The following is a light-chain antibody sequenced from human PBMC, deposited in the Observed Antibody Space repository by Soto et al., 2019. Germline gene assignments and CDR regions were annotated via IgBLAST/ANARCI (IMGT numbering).Light chain of an antibody. Sequence: DIQMTQSPSSLSASVGDRITITCRASQPISSYLNWYQQKPGKAPKLLMYGASSLQSGVPSRFSGRGSGTDFTLTVISLQPEDFATYYCQQSYNAPLTFGGGTKVEIK. V-gene: IGKV1-39*01. CDR1: QPISSY. J-gene: IGKJ4*01. CDR3: QQSYNAPLT. CDR2: GAS.